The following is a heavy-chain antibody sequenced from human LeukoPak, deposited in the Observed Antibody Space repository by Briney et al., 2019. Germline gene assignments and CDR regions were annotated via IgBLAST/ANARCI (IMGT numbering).Heavy chain of an antibody. V-gene: IGHV3-33*03. J-gene: IGHJ3*02. D-gene: IGHD3-10*01. CDR3: VKESGPFGAFDI. Sequence: PGGSLRLSCAASGFTFSNYGMHWVRQAPGKGLEWVAVIWSNGINRYYTDSVRGRFTFSRDNSKNTLFLQMNSLRTEDTATYYCVKESGPFGAFDIWGQGTMVTVSS. CDR2: IWSNGINR. CDR1: GFTFSNYG.